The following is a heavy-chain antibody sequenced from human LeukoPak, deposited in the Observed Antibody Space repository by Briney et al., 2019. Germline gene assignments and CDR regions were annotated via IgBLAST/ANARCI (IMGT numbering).Heavy chain of an antibody. CDR3: ARDKAWFGEFTDAFDI. J-gene: IGHJ3*02. V-gene: IGHV4-59*12. Sequence: PSETLSLTCTVSGGSINSYYWSWIRLPPGKGLEWIGYIYYTGTTNYNPSLKSRVTISVDTSKNQFSLKLSSVTAADTAVYYCARDKAWFGEFTDAFDIWGQGTMVTVSS. CDR2: IYYTGTT. D-gene: IGHD3-10*01. CDR1: GGSINSYY.